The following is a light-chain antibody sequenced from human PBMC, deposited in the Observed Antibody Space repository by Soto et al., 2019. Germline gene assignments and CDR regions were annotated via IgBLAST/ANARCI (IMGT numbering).Light chain of an antibody. Sequence: EGLMTQSPATLSVSPGERVTLSCRASESISTNLAWYQQKPGQAPRLLIYGASTRATGIPARFSGSGSGTEFSLRSRRLQSEDSAVYFCQQYRNWPPMYTFGQGTKLQIK. CDR1: ESISTN. CDR2: GAS. V-gene: IGKV3-15*01. J-gene: IGKJ2*01. CDR3: QQYRNWPPMYT.